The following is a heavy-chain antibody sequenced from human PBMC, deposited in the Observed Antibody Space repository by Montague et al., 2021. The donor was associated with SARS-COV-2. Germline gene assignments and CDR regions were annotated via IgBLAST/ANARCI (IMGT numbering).Heavy chain of an antibody. CDR2: ISDSGST. CDR3: ARHYSATLPAVY. Sequence: SETLSLTCTVSGGSISRFYWSWFRQPPGQGLEWIGYISDSGSTNYNPSLTSRVTMSVDTSKNQFSLKVNSVTAADTAVYYCARHYSATLPAVYWGQGTLVTVSS. J-gene: IGHJ4*02. CDR1: GGSISRFY. D-gene: IGHD2-15*01. V-gene: IGHV4-59*08.